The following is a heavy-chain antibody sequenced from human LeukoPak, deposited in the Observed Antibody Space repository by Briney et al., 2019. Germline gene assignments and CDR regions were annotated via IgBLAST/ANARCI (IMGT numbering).Heavy chain of an antibody. V-gene: IGHV5-51*01. Sequence: GESLKISCKGSGYSFTNYWNGWVRQMPGKGLEWMGIIYPGDSDTRYSPSFQGQVTISADKSVTTAYLQWSSLQASDTAMYYCARLHDSWGQGTLVTVSS. CDR1: GYSFTNYW. J-gene: IGHJ5*01. CDR2: IYPGDSDT. CDR3: ARLHDS.